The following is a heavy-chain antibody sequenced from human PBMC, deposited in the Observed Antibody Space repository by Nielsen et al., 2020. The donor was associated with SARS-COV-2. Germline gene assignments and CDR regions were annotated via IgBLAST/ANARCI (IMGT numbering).Heavy chain of an antibody. J-gene: IGHJ4*02. CDR1: GGSFSEYY. CDR2: IYPSGST. V-gene: IGHV4-34*01. CDR3: ARTILPNWDYRAYDY. Sequence: GSLRLFCGVYGGSFSEYYWTWIRQAPGKGLEWIGEIYPSGSTNYNPSLKSRVTISVDTSKMQFSLELRSVTAADTAVYYCARTILPNWDYRAYDYWGQGALVTVSS. D-gene: IGHD1-7*01.